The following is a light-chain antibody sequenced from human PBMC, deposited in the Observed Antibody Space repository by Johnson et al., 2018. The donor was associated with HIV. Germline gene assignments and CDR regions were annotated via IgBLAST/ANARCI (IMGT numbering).Light chain of an antibody. CDR2: DTN. CDR1: SSNIGNNY. V-gene: IGLV1-51*01. J-gene: IGLJ1*01. CDR3: GTWDSSLSAGV. Sequence: QSVLTQPPSVSAAPGQKVTISCSGSSSNIGNNYVSWYQQLPGTAPKLLIYDTNKRPSGIPDRFSGSKSGTSATLVITGLQTGDEADYYCGTWDSSLSAGVFGAGTKVTVL.